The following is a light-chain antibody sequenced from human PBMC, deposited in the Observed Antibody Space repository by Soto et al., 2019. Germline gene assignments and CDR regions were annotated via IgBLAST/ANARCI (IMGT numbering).Light chain of an antibody. CDR2: DAS. V-gene: IGKV3-11*01. Sequence: EILFTQSPATLSLSPGERATLPCRASQSVSSYLAWYQQKPGKAPRLLIYDASNRATAIPARFSGSGSGTDFTLTISSLEPEDFAVYYCQQRSNWPQAWTFGQGTKVDIK. J-gene: IGKJ1*01. CDR1: QSVSSY. CDR3: QQRSNWPQAWT.